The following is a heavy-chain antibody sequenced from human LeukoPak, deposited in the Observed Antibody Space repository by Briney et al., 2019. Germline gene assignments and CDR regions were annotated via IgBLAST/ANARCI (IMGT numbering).Heavy chain of an antibody. J-gene: IGHJ4*02. CDR3: ARGDFAAPGIFHS. D-gene: IGHD6-13*01. V-gene: IGHV4-59*01. CDR2: IHDSGTT. CDR1: GGSISGYV. Sequence: SETLSLTCTVSGGSISGYVGSWIRQPPEKQLEWMADIHDSGTTNYNPSLKSPLPISLDPSRSPSSLKLTSVPAADPAVYYCARGDFAAPGIFHSWGLGTLVTVSS.